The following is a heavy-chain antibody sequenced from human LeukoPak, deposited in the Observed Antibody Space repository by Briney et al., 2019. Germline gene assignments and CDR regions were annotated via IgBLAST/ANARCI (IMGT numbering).Heavy chain of an antibody. CDR1: GFTFSSYE. J-gene: IGHJ4*02. V-gene: IGHV3-48*03. CDR3: ARETYYFDY. CDR2: ISSSGSTI. Sequence: GGSLRLSCAASGFTFSSYEMNWVRQAPEKGLEWVSYISSSGSTIYYADSVKGRFTISRDNAKNSLYLQMNSLRAEDTAVYYCARETYYFDYWGQGTLVTVSS.